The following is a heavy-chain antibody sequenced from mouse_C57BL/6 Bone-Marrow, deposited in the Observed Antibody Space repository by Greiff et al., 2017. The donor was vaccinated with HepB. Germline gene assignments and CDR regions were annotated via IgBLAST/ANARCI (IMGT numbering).Heavy chain of an antibody. J-gene: IGHJ2*01. D-gene: IGHD2-13*01. Sequence: VQLQQSGPELVKPGASVKISCKASGYTFTDYYMNWVKQSHGKSLEWIGDINPNNGGTSYNQKFKGKATLTVDKSSSTAYMQLSSLTSEDSAVYYCARGEYEEHYWGQGTTLTVSS. CDR2: INPNNGGT. CDR3: ARGEYEEHY. CDR1: GYTFTDYY. V-gene: IGHV1-26*01.